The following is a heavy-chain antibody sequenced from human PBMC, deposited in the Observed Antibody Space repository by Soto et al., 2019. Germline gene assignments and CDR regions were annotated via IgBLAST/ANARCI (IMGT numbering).Heavy chain of an antibody. CDR1: GGSFSGYY. D-gene: IGHD6-13*01. V-gene: IGHV4-34*01. CDR2: INHSGST. CDR3: ARLGFEQQLALFDYDMDV. J-gene: IGHJ6*02. Sequence: SETLSLTCAVYGGSFSGYYWSWIRQPPGKGLEWIGEINHSGSTNYNPSLKSRVTISVDTSKNQFSLKLSSVTAADTAVYYCARLGFEQQLALFDYDMDVWGQGTTVTVSS.